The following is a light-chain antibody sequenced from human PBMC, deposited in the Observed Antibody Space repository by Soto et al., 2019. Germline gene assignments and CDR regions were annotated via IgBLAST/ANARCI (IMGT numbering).Light chain of an antibody. Sequence: DIPMTQFPSTLSASVGDRVTITCRASQSIDTWLAWYQQKPGKAPKLLIYKVSSLESGVPSRFSGSGSKTEFTLSISRLQPDDFATYYCQQYRSYWTFGQGTKVEIK. CDR1: QSIDTW. CDR2: KVS. CDR3: QQYRSYWT. J-gene: IGKJ1*01. V-gene: IGKV1-5*03.